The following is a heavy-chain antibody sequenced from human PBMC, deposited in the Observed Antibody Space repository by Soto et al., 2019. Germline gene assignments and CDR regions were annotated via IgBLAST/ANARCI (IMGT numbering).Heavy chain of an antibody. V-gene: IGHV5-51*01. CDR2: IYPGDSET. D-gene: IGHD6-19*01. J-gene: IGHJ2*01. CDR1: GYRFTTYW. Sequence: GESLKISCEASGYRFTTYWIGWVRQMPGKGLEWMGIIYPGDSETRYNPSFQGHVTISADKSNNTAYLQWSSLKASDTATYYCARHLGVTVAGTRWYFDLWGRGTLVTVSS. CDR3: ARHLGVTVAGTRWYFDL.